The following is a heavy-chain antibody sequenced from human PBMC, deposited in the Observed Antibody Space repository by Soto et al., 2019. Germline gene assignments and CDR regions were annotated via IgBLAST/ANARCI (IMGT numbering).Heavy chain of an antibody. Sequence: SETLSLTCAVYGGSFSGYYWSWIRQPPGTGLEWIGEINHSGSTNYNPSLKSRVTISVDTSKNQFSLKLSSVTAADTAVYYCARGHRVVVVITTYYYYGMDVWGQGTTVTVSS. D-gene: IGHD3-22*01. V-gene: IGHV4-34*01. CDR1: GGSFSGYY. CDR2: INHSGST. J-gene: IGHJ6*02. CDR3: ARGHRVVVVITTYYYYGMDV.